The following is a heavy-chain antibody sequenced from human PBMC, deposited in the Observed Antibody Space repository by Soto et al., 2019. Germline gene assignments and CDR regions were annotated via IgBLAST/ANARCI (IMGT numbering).Heavy chain of an antibody. CDR2: IYYSGSS. CDR1: GGSIGNSY. Sequence: QVQLQESGPGLVKPSETLSLTCTVSGGSIGNSYWSWIRQSPGKGLEWIGYIYYSGSSNYNPSLKSRVSISVDTSKSQFSLKLSSVTAADTAVYYCARHSSSWPIDYWGQGTLVIVSS. CDR3: ARHSSSWPIDY. D-gene: IGHD6-13*01. V-gene: IGHV4-59*08. J-gene: IGHJ4*02.